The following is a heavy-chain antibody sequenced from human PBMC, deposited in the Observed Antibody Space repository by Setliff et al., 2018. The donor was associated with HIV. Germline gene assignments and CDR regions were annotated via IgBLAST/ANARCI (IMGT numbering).Heavy chain of an antibody. CDR2: MYYSGNT. Sequence: KPSETLSLTCTVSGDSISSHYWSWMRQPPGKGLEWIGYMYYSGNTNYNPSLKSRVTISVDTSKSQFSLKLNSVTAADTAVYYCARDQSDWFYWGQGTLVTVSS. J-gene: IGHJ4*02. CDR3: ARDQSDWFY. V-gene: IGHV4-59*11. D-gene: IGHD3-3*01. CDR1: GDSISSHY.